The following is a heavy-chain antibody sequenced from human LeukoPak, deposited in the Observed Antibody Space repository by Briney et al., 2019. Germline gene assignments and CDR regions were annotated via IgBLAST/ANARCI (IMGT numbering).Heavy chain of an antibody. CDR2: IKQDGSDK. Sequence: GGSLRLSCAASGFTFINYWMSWVRQAPGKGLEWVANIKQDGSDKDYVDSVKGRFTISRDNAKNSLYLQMNSLRAEDTAVYYCARCSTSCSAFDYWGQGTLVTVSS. J-gene: IGHJ4*02. V-gene: IGHV3-7*01. D-gene: IGHD2-2*01. CDR1: GFTFINYW. CDR3: ARCSTSCSAFDY.